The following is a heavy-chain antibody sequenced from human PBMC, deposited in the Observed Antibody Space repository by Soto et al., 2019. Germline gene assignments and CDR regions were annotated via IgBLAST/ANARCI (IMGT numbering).Heavy chain of an antibody. Sequence: QPGGSLRLSCAASGFTVSSNYMSWVRQAPGKGLEWVSVIYSGGSTYYADSVKGRFTISRDNSKNTLYLQMNSLRAEDTAVYYCARGISSFTFYYYYGMDGWGQGTTVTVSS. CDR3: ARGISSFTFYYYYGMDG. J-gene: IGHJ6*02. D-gene: IGHD6-13*01. V-gene: IGHV3-66*01. CDR1: GFTVSSNY. CDR2: IYSGGST.